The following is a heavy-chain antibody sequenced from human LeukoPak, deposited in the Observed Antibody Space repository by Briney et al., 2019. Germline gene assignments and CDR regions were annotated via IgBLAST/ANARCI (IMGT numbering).Heavy chain of an antibody. J-gene: IGHJ4*02. CDR1: GFTFSDYY. V-gene: IGHV3-11*01. D-gene: IGHD2-15*01. CDR2: ISSSGSTI. Sequence: GGSLRLSCAASGFTFSDYYMSWIRQAPGKGLEWVSYISSSGSTIYYADSVKGRFTISRDNAKNSLYLQMNSLRAEDTAVYYCARDSCSGGSCYVHDYGDYRYWGQGTLVTVSS. CDR3: ARDSCSGGSCYVHDYGDYRY.